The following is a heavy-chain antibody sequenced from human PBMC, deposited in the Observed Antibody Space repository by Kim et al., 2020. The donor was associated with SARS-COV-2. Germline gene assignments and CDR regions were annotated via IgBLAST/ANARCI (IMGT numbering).Heavy chain of an antibody. Sequence: ASVKVSCKASGYTFTSYGISWVRQAPGQGLEWMGWISAYNGNTNYAQKLQGRVTMTTDTSTSTAYMELRSLRSDDTAVYYCARGSSSGWYDPLYYFDYWGQGTLVTVSS. V-gene: IGHV1-18*01. CDR3: ARGSSSGWYDPLYYFDY. D-gene: IGHD6-19*01. J-gene: IGHJ4*02. CDR2: ISAYNGNT. CDR1: GYTFTSYG.